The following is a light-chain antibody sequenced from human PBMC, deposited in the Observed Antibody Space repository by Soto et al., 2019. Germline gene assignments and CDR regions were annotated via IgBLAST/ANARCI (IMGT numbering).Light chain of an antibody. Sequence: EIVLTQSPGTLSLSPGERATLSCRASQSVSNNYLAWYQQKPGQAPRLLIYGASSRATGIPARFSGSGSGTDFTLTISSLEPEDFAVYYCQQRSNWPPVFGPGTKVDIK. CDR1: QSVSNNY. CDR3: QQRSNWPPV. J-gene: IGKJ3*01. CDR2: GAS. V-gene: IGKV3D-20*02.